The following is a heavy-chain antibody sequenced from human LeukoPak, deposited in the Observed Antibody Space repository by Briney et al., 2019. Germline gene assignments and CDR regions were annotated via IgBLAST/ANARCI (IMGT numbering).Heavy chain of an antibody. CDR3: ARQGAAGKYYYYYMDV. CDR1: GYNFPIYW. D-gene: IGHD6-13*01. V-gene: IGHV5-51*01. CDR2: IYPDDSNT. J-gene: IGHJ6*03. Sequence: GESLKISCQGSGYNFPIYWIGWVRQMPGQGPEWMGIIYPDDSNTIYGPSFQGQVTISADKSINTPYLEWSSLKASDTAIYYCARQGAAGKYYYYYMDVWGKGTTVTVSS.